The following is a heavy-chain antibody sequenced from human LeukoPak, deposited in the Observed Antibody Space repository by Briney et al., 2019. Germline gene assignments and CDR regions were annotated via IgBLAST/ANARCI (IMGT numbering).Heavy chain of an antibody. CDR1: GFTFSSYS. D-gene: IGHD4-11*01. Sequence: KPGGSLRLSCAASGFTFSSYSMNWVRQAPGKGLEWVSSVSRSSRHMYYADSVKGRFTISRDDAKNSLSLQMDSLRAKDSAVYYCVRDLDTVTTAFLVYWGQGTLVTVSS. J-gene: IGHJ4*02. V-gene: IGHV3-21*01. CDR3: VRDLDTVTTAFLVY. CDR2: VSRSSRHM.